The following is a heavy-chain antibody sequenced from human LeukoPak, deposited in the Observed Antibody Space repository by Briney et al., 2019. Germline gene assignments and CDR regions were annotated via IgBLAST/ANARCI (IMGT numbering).Heavy chain of an antibody. CDR1: GFTFTSYA. CDR2: ISGTGGDT. D-gene: IGHD5-24*01. V-gene: IGHV3-23*01. CDR3: AMDSAWLPLKFDY. Sequence: QAGGSLRLSCAASGFTFTSYAMSWVRQAPGKGLEWVSAISGTGGDTYYADSVKGRFTISRDNSKNTLYLQMNSLRAEDTAVYYCAMDSAWLPLKFDYWGPGTLVAVS. J-gene: IGHJ4*02.